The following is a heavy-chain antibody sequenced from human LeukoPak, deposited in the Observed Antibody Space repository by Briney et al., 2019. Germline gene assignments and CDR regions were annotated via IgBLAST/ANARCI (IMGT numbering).Heavy chain of an antibody. V-gene: IGHV3-23*01. CDR2: ICSGGEGG. J-gene: IGHJ3*01. D-gene: IGHD1-26*01. CDR1: GFTFNTYS. Sequence: GGSLRLSCAASGFTFNTYSMGWVRQAPAKGLGWVSAICSGGEGGYCADSVKGRFNLSRDNSKNTLYMQMNSLRAEDTAVYYCARGPFSGTYNDAFDVWGQGTMVVVSS. CDR3: ARGPFSGTYNDAFDV.